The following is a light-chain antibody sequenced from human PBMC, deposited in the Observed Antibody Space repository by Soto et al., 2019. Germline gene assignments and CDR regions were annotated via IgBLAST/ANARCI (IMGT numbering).Light chain of an antibody. Sequence: QSVLTQPPSASGTPGQRVTISCSGSSSNIGSNYVYWYQQLPGTAPKLLIYSNNQRPSGVPDRFSGSKSGTSASLAISGLQSEDEADYYCAAWDDSLNGVVFGGGTNVTVL. V-gene: IGLV1-44*01. CDR2: SNN. CDR3: AAWDDSLNGVV. J-gene: IGLJ2*01. CDR1: SSNIGSNY.